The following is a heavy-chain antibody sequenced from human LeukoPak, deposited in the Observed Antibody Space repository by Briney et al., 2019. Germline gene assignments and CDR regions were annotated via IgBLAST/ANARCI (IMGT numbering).Heavy chain of an antibody. Sequence: SETLSLTCTVSGGSISSGGYYWSWIRQHPGKGLEWIGYIYYSGSTYYNPSLKSRVTISVDTSKNQFSLKLSSVTAADTAVYYCARRRIAAAGPDPWGQGTLVTVSS. D-gene: IGHD6-13*01. J-gene: IGHJ5*02. CDR1: GGSISSGGYY. CDR3: ARRRIAAAGPDP. CDR2: IYYSGST. V-gene: IGHV4-31*03.